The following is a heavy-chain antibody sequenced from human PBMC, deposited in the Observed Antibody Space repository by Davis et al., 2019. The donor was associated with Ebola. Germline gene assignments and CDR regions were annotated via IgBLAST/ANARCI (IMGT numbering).Heavy chain of an antibody. V-gene: IGHV4-34*01. D-gene: IGHD6-13*01. CDR1: GGSFSGYY. J-gene: IGHJ4*02. CDR3: ARLTAAAGYFDY. CDR2: INHSGST. Sequence: PSETLSLTCAVYGGSFSGYYWSWIRQPPGKGLEWIGEINHSGSTNYNPSLKSRVTISVDTSKNQFSLKLSSVTAADTAVYYCARLTAAAGYFDYWGQGTLVTVSS.